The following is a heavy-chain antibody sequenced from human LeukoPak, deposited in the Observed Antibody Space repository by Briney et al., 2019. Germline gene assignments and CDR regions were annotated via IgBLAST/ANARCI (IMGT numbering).Heavy chain of an antibody. Sequence: GGSLRPSCAASGFTFSRYWMSWVRQAPGKGLEYVANIKQDGSEKDYVDSVKGRFTISRDNAKNSLYLQMNSLRAEDTAVYYCARDKYDDVLTGYYIWGQGALVTVSS. V-gene: IGHV3-7*01. D-gene: IGHD3-9*01. CDR2: IKQDGSEK. CDR3: ARDKYDDVLTGYYI. CDR1: GFTFSRYW. J-gene: IGHJ4*02.